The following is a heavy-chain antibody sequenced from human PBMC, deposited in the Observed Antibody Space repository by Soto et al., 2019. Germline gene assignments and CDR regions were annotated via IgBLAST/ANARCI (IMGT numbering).Heavy chain of an antibody. CDR2: IYYSGST. CDR3: AREGWSHQYNRSGEGGTGGVY. Sequence: QVQLQESGPGLVKPSQTLSLTCTVSGGSISSGGYYWSWIRQHPGKGLEWIGYIYYSGSTYYNPSLKSRVTISVDTSKNQFSLKLSSVTAADTAVYYCAREGWSHQYNRSGEGGTGGVYWGQGTLVTVSS. CDR1: GGSISSGGYY. V-gene: IGHV4-31*03. D-gene: IGHD3-22*01. J-gene: IGHJ4*02.